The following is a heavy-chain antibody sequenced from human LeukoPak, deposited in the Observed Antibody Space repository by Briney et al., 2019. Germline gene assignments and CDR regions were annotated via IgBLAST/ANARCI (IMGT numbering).Heavy chain of an antibody. D-gene: IGHD3-10*01. Sequence: SQTLSLTCTVSGGTISSGGYYWNWIRQPPGKGLEWIGCIYDRGPAHYNPSLKSRFTISVDRPKNQFFLNVTSLTAADTAVYYCARSRQASGLFSSWGQGTLVVVPS. V-gene: IGHV4-30-2*01. J-gene: IGHJ5*02. CDR1: GGTISSGGYY. CDR2: IYDRGPA. CDR3: ARSRQASGLFSS.